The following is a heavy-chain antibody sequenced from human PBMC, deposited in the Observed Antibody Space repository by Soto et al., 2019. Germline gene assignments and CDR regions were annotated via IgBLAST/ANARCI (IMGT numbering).Heavy chain of an antibody. CDR2: IWYDGSNK. CDR1: GFTFSSYG. CDR3: ARDPGGVVTAILYYFDY. J-gene: IGHJ4*02. Sequence: PGGSLRLSCAASGFTFSSYGMHWVRQAPGKGLEWVAVIWYDGSNKYYADSVKGRFTISRDNSKNTLYLQMNSLRAEDTAVYYCARDPGGVVTAILYYFDYWGQGTLVTVSS. D-gene: IGHD2-21*02. V-gene: IGHV3-33*01.